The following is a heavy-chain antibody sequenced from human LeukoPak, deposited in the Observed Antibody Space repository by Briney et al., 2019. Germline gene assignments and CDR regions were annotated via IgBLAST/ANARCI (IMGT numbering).Heavy chain of an antibody. V-gene: IGHV3-48*01. J-gene: IGHJ4*02. CDR1: GFTFSSYS. CDR3: ARPPLRFLEWLPFDY. Sequence: PGGSLRLSCAASGFTFSSYSMNWVRQAPGKGLEWVSYISSSSSTIYYADSVKGRFTISRDNAKNSLYLQMNSLRAEDTAVYYCARPPLRFLEWLPFDYWGQGTLVTVSS. D-gene: IGHD3-3*01. CDR2: ISSSSSTI.